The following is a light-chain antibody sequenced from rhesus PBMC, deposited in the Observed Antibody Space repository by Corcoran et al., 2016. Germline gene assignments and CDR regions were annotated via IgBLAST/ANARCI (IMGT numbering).Light chain of an antibody. CDR2: EAA. CDR3: QHYYSIPLT. V-gene: IGKV1-25*01. Sequence: DIQMTQSPSSLSASVGDRVTITCRASQGITNDLAWYQQKPGETPKLLIYEAASLQSGIPSRCSGSGSGTDFPLNIRSLQSEDFATYYCQHYYSIPLTFGGGTKV. J-gene: IGKJ4*01. CDR1: QGITND.